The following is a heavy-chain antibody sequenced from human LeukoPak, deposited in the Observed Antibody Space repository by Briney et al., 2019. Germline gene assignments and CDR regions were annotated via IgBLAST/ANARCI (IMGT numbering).Heavy chain of an antibody. J-gene: IGHJ4*02. Sequence: SETLSLTCTVSGGSISSYYWSWIRQPPGKGLEWIGYIYYSGSTNHNPSLKSRVTISVDTSKNQFSLKLSSVTAADTAVYYCARHFKSGYCGGDCYPDYWGQGTLVTVSS. CDR3: ARHFKSGYCGGDCYPDY. V-gene: IGHV4-59*08. D-gene: IGHD2-21*02. CDR1: GGSISSYY. CDR2: IYYSGST.